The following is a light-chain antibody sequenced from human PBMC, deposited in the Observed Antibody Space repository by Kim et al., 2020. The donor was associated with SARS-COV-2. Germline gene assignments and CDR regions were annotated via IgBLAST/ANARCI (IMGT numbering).Light chain of an antibody. CDR3: QQYGSS. V-gene: IGKV3-20*01. CDR2: GAS. Sequence: LSLSPGERASLSCRASQSVSSSYLAWYQQKPGQAPRLLIYGASSRATGIPDRFSGSGSGTDFTLTISRLEPEDFAVYYCQQYGSSFGPGTKVDIK. J-gene: IGKJ3*01. CDR1: QSVSSSY.